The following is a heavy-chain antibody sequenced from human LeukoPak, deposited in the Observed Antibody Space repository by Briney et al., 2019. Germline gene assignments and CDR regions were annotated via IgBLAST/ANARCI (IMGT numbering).Heavy chain of an antibody. CDR2: IIPIFGTA. CDR1: GGTFSSYA. Sequence: SVKVSCKASGGTFSSYAISWVRQAPGQGLEWMRGIIPIFGTANYAQKFQGRVTITTDESTSTAYVELSSLRSEDTAVYYCARNLHPQAFDIWGQGTMVTVSS. CDR3: ARNLHPQAFDI. J-gene: IGHJ3*02. V-gene: IGHV1-69*05.